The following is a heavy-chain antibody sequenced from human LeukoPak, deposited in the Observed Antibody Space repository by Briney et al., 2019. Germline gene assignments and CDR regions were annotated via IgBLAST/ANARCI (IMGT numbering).Heavy chain of an antibody. V-gene: IGHV3-30*04. CDR2: IPHDGGGK. CDR1: GFTLSNYH. J-gene: IGHJ4*02. D-gene: IGHD6-19*01. CDR3: AREGYTSGRAAAFDF. Sequence: PGRSLRLSCAASGFTLSNYHMHWVRQAPGRGLEWVALIPHDGGGKQYAASVQDRFTISRDNSENTVYLQMNSLRHDDAAVYFCAREGYTSGRAAAFDFWGRGTLVTVYS.